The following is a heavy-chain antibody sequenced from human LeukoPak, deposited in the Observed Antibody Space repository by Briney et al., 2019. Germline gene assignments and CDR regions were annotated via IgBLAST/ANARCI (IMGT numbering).Heavy chain of an antibody. CDR3: ATRYCSGGSCYNPFDP. J-gene: IGHJ5*02. V-gene: IGHV1-69*13. Sequence: ASVKVSCKASGGTFSSYAISWVRQAPGQGLEWMGGIITIFGTANYAQKFQGRVTITADESTSTAYMELSSLRSEDTAVYYCATRYCSGGSCYNPFDPWGQGTLVTVSS. CDR2: IITIFGTA. CDR1: GGTFSSYA. D-gene: IGHD2-15*01.